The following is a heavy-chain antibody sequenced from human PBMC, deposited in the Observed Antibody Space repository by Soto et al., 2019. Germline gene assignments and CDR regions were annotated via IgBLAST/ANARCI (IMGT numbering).Heavy chain of an antibody. V-gene: IGHV3-33*01. Sequence: LRLSCAASGFTLNSYGFNWGRQAPGKGLEWVAVIWYDGNTKYYADSVKGRFTISRDNLKNTLYLQMNSLTAEDTAVYYCARPLVAPVAGPYYYGMDVWGQRTTVTVCS. J-gene: IGHJ6*02. CDR2: IWYDGNTK. CDR1: GFTLNSYG. CDR3: ARPLVAPVAGPYYYGMDV. D-gene: IGHD6-19*01.